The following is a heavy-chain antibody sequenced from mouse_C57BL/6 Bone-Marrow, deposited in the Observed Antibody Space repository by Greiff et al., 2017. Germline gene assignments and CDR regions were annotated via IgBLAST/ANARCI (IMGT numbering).Heavy chain of an antibody. J-gene: IGHJ1*03. CDR3: AREGWDYDGSSYPHWYFDV. CDR2: ISSGSSTI. D-gene: IGHD1-1*01. Sequence: EVKLVESGGGLVKPGGSLKLSCAASGFTFSDYGMHWVRQAPEKGLEWVAYISSGSSTIYYADTVKGRFTISRDNAKNTLFLQMTSLRYEDTAMYYCAREGWDYDGSSYPHWYFDVWGTGTTVTVSS. CDR1: GFTFSDYG. V-gene: IGHV5-17*01.